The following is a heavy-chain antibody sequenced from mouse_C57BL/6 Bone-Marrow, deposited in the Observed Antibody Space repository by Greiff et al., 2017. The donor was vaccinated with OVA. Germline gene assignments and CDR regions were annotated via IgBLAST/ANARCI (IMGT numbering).Heavy chain of an antibody. CDR1: GYTFTSYW. D-gene: IGHD2-3*01. J-gene: IGHJ4*01. Sequence: QVQLQQPGAELVKPGASVKMSCKASGYTFTSYWITWVKQRPGQGLEWIGDIYPGSGSTNYNEKFKRKATLTVDTSSSTAYMQLSSLTSEDSAVYYCARCGYYLYYYAMDYWGQGTSVTVSS. V-gene: IGHV1-55*01. CDR2: IYPGSGST. CDR3: ARCGYYLYYYAMDY.